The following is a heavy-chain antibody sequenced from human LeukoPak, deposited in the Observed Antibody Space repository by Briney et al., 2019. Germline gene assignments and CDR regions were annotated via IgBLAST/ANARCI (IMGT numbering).Heavy chain of an antibody. Sequence: PGGSLRLSCAASGFTFSDYYMSWIRQAPGKGLEWVSYISSSGSTIYYADSAKGRFTISRDNAKNSLYLQMNSLRAEDTAVYYCARSRITIFGAAESDFDYWGQGTLVTVSS. CDR1: GFTFSDYY. CDR3: ARSRITIFGAAESDFDY. V-gene: IGHV3-11*01. J-gene: IGHJ4*02. D-gene: IGHD3-3*01. CDR2: ISSSGSTI.